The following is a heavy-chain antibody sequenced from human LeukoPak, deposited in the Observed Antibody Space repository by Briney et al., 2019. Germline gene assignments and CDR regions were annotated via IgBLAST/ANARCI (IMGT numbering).Heavy chain of an antibody. V-gene: IGHV1-2*02. D-gene: IGHD2-2*01. CDR2: INPNSGGT. CDR3: ARGYCSSTSCYFRLNCNNFIWFDP. CDR1: GYTFTGYY. J-gene: IGHJ5*02. Sequence: ASVKVSCKASGYTFTGYYMHWVRQAPGQGLEWMGWINPNSGGTNYAQKFQGRVTMTRDTSISTAYMELSRLRSDDTAVYYCARGYCSSTSCYFRLNCNNFIWFDPWGQGTPVTVSS.